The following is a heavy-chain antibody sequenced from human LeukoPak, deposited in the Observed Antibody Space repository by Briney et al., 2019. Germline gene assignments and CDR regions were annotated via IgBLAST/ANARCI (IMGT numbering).Heavy chain of an antibody. CDR1: GGTFSRYA. V-gene: IGHV1-69*13. Sequence: SVKVSCKASGGTFSRYAISWVRQAPGQGLEWMGGTIPIFGTANYAQKFQGRVTITADESTSTAYMEVSSLRSEDTAVYYCARAYSGYDFFDYWGQGILVTVSS. D-gene: IGHD5-12*01. J-gene: IGHJ4*02. CDR3: ARAYSGYDFFDY. CDR2: TIPIFGTA.